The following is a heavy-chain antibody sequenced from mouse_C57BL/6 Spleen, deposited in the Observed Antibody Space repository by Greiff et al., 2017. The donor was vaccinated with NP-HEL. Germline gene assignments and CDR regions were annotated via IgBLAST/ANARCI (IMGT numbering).Heavy chain of an antibody. CDR1: GFTFSSYA. CDR3: ARGGSCYDEGDAMDD. J-gene: IGHJ4*01. D-gene: IGHD2-12*01. CDR2: ISDGGSYT. V-gene: IGHV5-4*01. Sequence: EVHLVESGGGLVKPGGSLKLSCAASGFTFSSYAMSWVRQTPEQRLEWVATISDGGSYTYYPDNVKGRFTISRDNAKNNLYLQISQLKAEDTAMYDSARGGSCYDEGDAMDDWGQGTSVTVSS.